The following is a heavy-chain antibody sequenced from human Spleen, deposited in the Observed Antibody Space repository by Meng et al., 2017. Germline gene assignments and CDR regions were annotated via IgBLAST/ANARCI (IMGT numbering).Heavy chain of an antibody. J-gene: IGHJ4*02. CDR3: ARSSPYFDTGFYDF. CDR1: GGSISSYY. D-gene: IGHD3-9*01. CDR2: IYYSGST. Sequence: SETLSLTCTVSGGSISSYYWSWIRQPPGKGLEWIGYIYYSGSTNYNPSLKSRVTISVDTSKNQFSLKLSSVTAADTAVYYCARSSPYFDTGFYDFWGQGTLVTVSS. V-gene: IGHV4-59*12.